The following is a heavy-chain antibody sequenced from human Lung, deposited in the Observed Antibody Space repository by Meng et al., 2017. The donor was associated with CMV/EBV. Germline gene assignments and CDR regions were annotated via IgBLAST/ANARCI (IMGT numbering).Heavy chain of an antibody. CDR3: ARRLRFLEWLLYLGWFDP. CDR1: GGSFSGYH. Sequence: SETLSLXCAVYGGSFSGYHWSWIRQPPGKGLEWIGEINHSGSTNYNPSLKSRVTISVDTSKNQFSLKLSSVTAVDTAVYYCARRLRFLEWLLYLGWFDPLGQGXLVTVSS. V-gene: IGHV4-34*01. D-gene: IGHD3-3*01. CDR2: INHSGST. J-gene: IGHJ5*02.